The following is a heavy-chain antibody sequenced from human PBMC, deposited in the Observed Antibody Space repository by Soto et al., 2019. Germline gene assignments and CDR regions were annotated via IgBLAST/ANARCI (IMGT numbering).Heavy chain of an antibody. CDR1: GYTFTSYY. CDR3: ARGGDGYNSAGPRYGMDV. Sequence: QVQLVQSGAEVKKPGASVKVSCKASGYTFTSYYMHWVRHAPGQGLEWMGIINPSGGSTSYAQKFQGRVTMTRDTSTSTVYMELSSLRSEDTAVHYCARGGDGYNSAGPRYGMDVWGQGTTVIVSS. J-gene: IGHJ6*02. CDR2: INPSGGST. D-gene: IGHD5-12*01. V-gene: IGHV1-46*01.